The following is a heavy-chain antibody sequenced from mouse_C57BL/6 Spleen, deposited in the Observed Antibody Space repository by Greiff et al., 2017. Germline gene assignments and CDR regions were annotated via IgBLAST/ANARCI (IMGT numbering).Heavy chain of an antibody. D-gene: IGHD2-5*01. J-gene: IGHJ2*01. CDR1: GYTFTSYW. V-gene: IGHV1-53*01. CDR2: INPSNGGT. CDR3: AREGYSNFFDY. Sequence: VQLQQSGAELVKPGASVKISCKASGYTFTSYWMHWVKQRPGQGLEWIGNINPSNGGTNYNEKFKSKATLTVDKSSSTAYMQLSSLTSEDSAVYYCAREGYSNFFDYWGQGTTLTVSS.